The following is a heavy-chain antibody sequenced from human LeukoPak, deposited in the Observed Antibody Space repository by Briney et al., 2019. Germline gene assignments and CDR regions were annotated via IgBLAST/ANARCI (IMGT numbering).Heavy chain of an antibody. D-gene: IGHD6-13*01. CDR3: ARDPVIAAAGTGVWFDP. J-gene: IGHJ5*02. V-gene: IGHV3-20*04. Sequence: GGSLRLSCAASGFTFDDYGMSWVRQAPGKGLEWVSGINWNGGSTGYADSVKGRFTISRDNAKNSLYLQMNSLRAEDTASYYCARDPVIAAAGTGVWFDPWGQGTLVTVSS. CDR1: GFTFDDYG. CDR2: INWNGGST.